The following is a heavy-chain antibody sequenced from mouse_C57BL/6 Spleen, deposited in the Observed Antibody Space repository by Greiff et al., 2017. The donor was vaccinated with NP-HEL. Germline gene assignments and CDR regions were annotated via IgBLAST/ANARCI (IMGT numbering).Heavy chain of an antibody. CDR3: ASYYYGSSYFDY. V-gene: IGHV1-72*01. D-gene: IGHD1-1*01. Sequence: QVQLQQPGAELVKPGASVKLSCKASGYTFASYWMHWVKRRPGRGLEWIGRIDPYSGGTKYNEKFKSKATLTVDKPSSTAYMQLSSLTSEDSAVYYCASYYYGSSYFDYWGQGTTLTVSS. J-gene: IGHJ2*01. CDR2: IDPYSGGT. CDR1: GYTFASYW.